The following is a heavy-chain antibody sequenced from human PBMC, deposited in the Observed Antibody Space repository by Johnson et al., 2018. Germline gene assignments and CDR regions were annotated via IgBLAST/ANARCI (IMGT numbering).Heavy chain of an antibody. D-gene: IGHD1-26*01. CDR1: GDSLSRHY. Sequence: QLQESGPGLLRPSETLSLTCTVPGDSLSRHYWSWIRQPAGKGLEWIGRIYKSGSVDYNSSLKSRVTMSVDPSNNQFSLKLSSLTAADTAVYYWARELGPRGRWTPWDFWGQGKLVTVFS. CDR2: IYKSGSV. V-gene: IGHV4-4*07. J-gene: IGHJ1*01. CDR3: ARELGPRGRWTPWDF.